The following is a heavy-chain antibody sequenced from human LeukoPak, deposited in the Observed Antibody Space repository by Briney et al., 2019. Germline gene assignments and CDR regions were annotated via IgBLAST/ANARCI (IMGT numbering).Heavy chain of an antibody. CDR1: GGTFSSYA. V-gene: IGHV1-69*05. Sequence: ASVKVSCKASGGTFSSYAISWVRQAPGQGLEWMGGIIPIFGTANYAQKFQGRVTITTDESTSTAYMELSSLRSEDTAVYYCARGANYYDSSGYYPVPEHFQHWGQGTLVTVSS. CDR2: IIPIFGTA. D-gene: IGHD3-22*01. CDR3: ARGANYYDSSGYYPVPEHFQH. J-gene: IGHJ1*01.